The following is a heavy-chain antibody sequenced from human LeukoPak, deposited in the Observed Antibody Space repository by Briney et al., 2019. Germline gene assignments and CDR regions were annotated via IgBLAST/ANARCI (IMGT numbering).Heavy chain of an antibody. J-gene: IGHJ3*02. CDR1: GFTFSSYE. Sequence: GGSLRLSCAASGFTFSSYEMNWVRQAPGKGLEWVSYFSSSGSTIYYADSVKGRFTISRDNAKDSLYLQMNSLRAEDTAVYYCARTAYCGGDCFDAFDIWGQGTMVTVSS. CDR3: ARTAYCGGDCFDAFDI. D-gene: IGHD2-21*02. V-gene: IGHV3-48*03. CDR2: FSSSGSTI.